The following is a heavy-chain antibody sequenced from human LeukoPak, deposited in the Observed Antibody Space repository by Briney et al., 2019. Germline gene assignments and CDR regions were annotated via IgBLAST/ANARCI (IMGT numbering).Heavy chain of an antibody. CDR2: VSAYNGFT. CDR1: GYSFNSYG. D-gene: IGHD1-26*01. CDR3: ARDRIAKLGGSYRYNCFDP. J-gene: IGHJ5*02. Sequence: GASVKVSCKASGYSFNSYGIHWVRQAPVQGLEWMGWVSAYNGFTNYAEKFQGRVTMTTDTSTGTAYMELRSLTSDDTALYYCARDRIAKLGGSYRYNCFDPWGQGTLVTVSS. V-gene: IGHV1-18*04.